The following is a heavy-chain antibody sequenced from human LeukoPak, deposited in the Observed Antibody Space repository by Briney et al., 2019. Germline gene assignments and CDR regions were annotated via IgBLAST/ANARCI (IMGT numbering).Heavy chain of an antibody. CDR3: ARGPPDCSSTSCYAFDAFDI. CDR2: IYQSGST. V-gene: IGHV4-38-2*02. J-gene: IGHJ3*02. Sequence: SETLSLTCTVSGYSISSGYYWGWIRQPPGKGLEWIGNIYQSGSTYYNPSLKSRVTISVDTSKNQFSLKLSSVTAADTAVYYCARGPPDCSSTSCYAFDAFDIWGQGTMVTVSS. CDR1: GYSISSGYY. D-gene: IGHD2-2*01.